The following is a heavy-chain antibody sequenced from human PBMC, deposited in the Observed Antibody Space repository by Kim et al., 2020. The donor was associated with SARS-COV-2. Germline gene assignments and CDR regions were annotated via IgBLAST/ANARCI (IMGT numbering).Heavy chain of an antibody. CDR3: ARAGFGVVIIHFDS. V-gene: IGHV3-11*05. D-gene: IGHD3-3*01. J-gene: IGHJ4*02. Sequence: ADSGKGRFTIPKDNAKNSLFLQMNSLRAEDTAVYYCARAGFGVVIIHFDSWGQGTLVTVSS.